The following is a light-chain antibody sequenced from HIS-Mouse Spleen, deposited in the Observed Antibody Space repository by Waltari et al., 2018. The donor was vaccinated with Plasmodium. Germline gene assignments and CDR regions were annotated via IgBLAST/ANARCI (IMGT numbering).Light chain of an antibody. CDR1: QSLLHSNGYNY. CDR2: LGS. Sequence: DIVMTQSPLSLPVTPGEPAYISCRSSQSLLHSNGYNYLDWYLQKPRQSPQLLIYLGSNRASGVPDRFSGSGSGTDFTLKISRVEAEDVGVYYCMQALQTPITFGQGTRLEIK. CDR3: MQALQTPIT. V-gene: IGKV2-28*01. J-gene: IGKJ5*01.